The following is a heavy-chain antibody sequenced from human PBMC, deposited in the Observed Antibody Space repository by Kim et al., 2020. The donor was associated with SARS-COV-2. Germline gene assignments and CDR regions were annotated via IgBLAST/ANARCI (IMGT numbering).Heavy chain of an antibody. V-gene: IGHV4-61*02. CDR3: ARGIAARE. Sequence: SGSTNYNPSLKSRVTISVDTSKNQFSLKLSSVTAADTAVYYCARGIAAREWGQGTLVTVSS. D-gene: IGHD6-13*01. J-gene: IGHJ4*02. CDR2: SGST.